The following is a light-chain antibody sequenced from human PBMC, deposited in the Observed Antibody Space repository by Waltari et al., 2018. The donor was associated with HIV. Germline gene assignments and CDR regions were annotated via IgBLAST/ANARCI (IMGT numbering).Light chain of an antibody. J-gene: IGLJ1*01. Sequence: QSVLTQPPSASGTPGQRVTISCSGSSSNIGSNYVYWYQQLPGTAPKLLIYMNNQRPSGVPDRFSGSKSGTSASLAISGLRSEDEADYYCAAWDDSLSAQYVFETGTKVTVL. CDR2: MNN. CDR1: SSNIGSNY. CDR3: AAWDDSLSAQYV. V-gene: IGLV1-47*01.